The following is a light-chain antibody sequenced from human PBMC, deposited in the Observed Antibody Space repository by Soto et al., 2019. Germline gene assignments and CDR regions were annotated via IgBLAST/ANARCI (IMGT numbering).Light chain of an antibody. V-gene: IGKV3-20*01. Sequence: EIVLTQSPGTLSLSPGERATLYCRASQSVSSSYLAWYQQKPGQAPRLLIYGASSRATGIPDRFSGSGSGTEFTLTISSLHSEDFAVYYCQQYGSSPPITFGQGTRLEIK. CDR1: QSVSSSY. CDR3: QQYGSSPPIT. CDR2: GAS. J-gene: IGKJ5*01.